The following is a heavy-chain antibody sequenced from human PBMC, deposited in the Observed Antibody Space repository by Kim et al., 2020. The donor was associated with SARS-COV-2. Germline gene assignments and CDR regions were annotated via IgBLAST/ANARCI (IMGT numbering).Heavy chain of an antibody. V-gene: IGHV4-31*03. CDR2: IYYSGST. J-gene: IGHJ6*02. CDR3: AREARGDFWSGYSSGMDV. Sequence: SETLSLTCTVSGGSISSGGYYWSWIRQHPGKGLEWIGYIYYSGSTYYNPSLKSRVTISVDTSKNQFSLKLSSVTAADTAVYYCAREARGDFWSGYSSGMDVWGQGTTVTVSS. D-gene: IGHD3-3*01. CDR1: GGSISSGGYY.